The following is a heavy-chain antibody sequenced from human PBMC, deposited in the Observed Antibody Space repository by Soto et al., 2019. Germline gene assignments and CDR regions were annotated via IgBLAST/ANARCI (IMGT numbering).Heavy chain of an antibody. CDR2: ISGSGVST. CDR1: GFTFNNYA. V-gene: IGHV3-23*01. CDR3: AKIGYCTSSSCSDN. D-gene: IGHD2-2*01. J-gene: IGHJ4*02. Sequence: EVQLLESGGWMLQPGGSLRLSCAASGFTFNNYAMSWVRQAPGKGLEWVSIISGSGVSTYYADSVRGRFTISRDNSKNTLYLQMSSLRADDTAVYYCAKIGYCTSSSCSDNWGQGTLVTVSS.